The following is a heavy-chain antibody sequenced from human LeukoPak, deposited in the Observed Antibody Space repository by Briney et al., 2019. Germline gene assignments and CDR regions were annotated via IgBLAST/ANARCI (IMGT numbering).Heavy chain of an antibody. CDR3: ARRPYKYYDILTGYYRSEFEY. D-gene: IGHD3-9*01. CDR2: LNPNSSNT. Sequence: ASVKVSCKASGYTFTSFDINWVRQATGQGLEWMGWLNPNSSNTGYAQKFQGRVTMTRNTSISTAYMELSSLRSEDTAVYYCARRPYKYYDILTGYYRSEFEYWGQGTLVTVSS. V-gene: IGHV1-8*01. CDR1: GYTFTSFD. J-gene: IGHJ4*02.